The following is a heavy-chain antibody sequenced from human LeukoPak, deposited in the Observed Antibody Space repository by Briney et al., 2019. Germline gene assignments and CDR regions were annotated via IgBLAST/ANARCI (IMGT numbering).Heavy chain of an antibody. CDR2: IIPIFGTA. J-gene: IGHJ3*02. CDR1: GYTFTSYA. V-gene: IGHV1-69*06. CDR3: ATFKYYYDAHAFDI. D-gene: IGHD3-22*01. Sequence: SVKVSCKASGYTFTSYAISWVRQAPGQGLEWMGGIIPIFGTANYAQKFQGRVTITADKSTSTDYMELSSLRSEDTAVYYCATFKYYYDAHAFDIWGQGTMVTVSS.